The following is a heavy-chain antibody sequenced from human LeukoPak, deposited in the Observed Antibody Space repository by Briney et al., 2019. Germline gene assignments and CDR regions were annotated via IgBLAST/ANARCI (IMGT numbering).Heavy chain of an antibody. V-gene: IGHV1-2*02. CDR1: GYTFTGYY. J-gene: IGHJ4*02. CDR3: ARDRFAGPYYFDY. Sequence: ASVKVSCKASGYTFTGYYMHWVRQAPGQGLEWMGWINPNSGGTNYAQKLQGRVTMTTDTSTSTAYMELRSLRSDDTAVYYCARDRFAGPYYFDYWGQGTLVTVSS. D-gene: IGHD3-3*01. CDR2: INPNSGGT.